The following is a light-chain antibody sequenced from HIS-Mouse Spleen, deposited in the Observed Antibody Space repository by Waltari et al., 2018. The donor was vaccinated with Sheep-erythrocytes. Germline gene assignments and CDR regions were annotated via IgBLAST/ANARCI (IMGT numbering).Light chain of an antibody. Sequence: DIQMTQSPSSLSASVGVRVTITCQASQDISNYLNWYQQKPGKAPKLLIYDASNLETGVPSRFSGSGSWTDFTFTISSLQPEDIATYYCQQYDNLLTFGGGTKVEIK. CDR2: DAS. CDR3: QQYDNLLT. CDR1: QDISNY. J-gene: IGKJ4*01. V-gene: IGKV1-33*01.